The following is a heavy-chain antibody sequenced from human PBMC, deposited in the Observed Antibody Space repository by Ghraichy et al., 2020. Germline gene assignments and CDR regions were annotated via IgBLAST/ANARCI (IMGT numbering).Heavy chain of an antibody. CDR3: AKDTAGYFDY. CDR1: GGSISSYY. CDR2: IYYSGST. D-gene: IGHD6-19*01. J-gene: IGHJ4*02. V-gene: IGHV4-59*01. Sequence: SETLSLTCTVSGGSISSYYWSWIRQPPGKGLEWIGYIYYSGSTNYNPSLKSRVTISVDTSKNQFSLKLTSVTAADTAVYYCAKDTAGYFDYWGQGTLVTVSS.